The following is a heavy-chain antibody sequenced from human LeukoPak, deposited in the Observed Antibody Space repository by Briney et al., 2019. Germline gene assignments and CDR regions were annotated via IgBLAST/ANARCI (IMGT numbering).Heavy chain of an antibody. V-gene: IGHV3-7*03. J-gene: IGHJ6*04. CDR3: AGGNSMDV. CDR1: GFPFSNSW. Sequence: GGSLRLSCAVSGFPFSNSWMYWVRQAPGKGLEEVANIKSDGSGISYVDSVKGRFIISRDNARNSLYLQMNSLRVEDTAVYFCAGGNSMDVWGKGTAVTVSS. CDR2: IKSDGSGI. D-gene: IGHD1/OR15-1a*01.